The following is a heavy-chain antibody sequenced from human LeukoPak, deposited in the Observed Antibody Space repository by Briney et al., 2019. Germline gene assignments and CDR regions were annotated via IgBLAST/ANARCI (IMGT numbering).Heavy chain of an antibody. CDR1: GFTFSSYG. CDR2: NSGSGCSK. CDR3: AKDCNCYGYV. D-gene: IGHD5-12*01. Sequence: GGTLRLSCAASGFTFSSYGMSCVRQAPGKGLELVSANSGSGCSKYYADSVKGRFTISRDNSKNTLYLQMNSLGAEDTSVYYCAKDCNCYGYVWGQGILGTV. J-gene: IGHJ4*02. V-gene: IGHV3-23*01.